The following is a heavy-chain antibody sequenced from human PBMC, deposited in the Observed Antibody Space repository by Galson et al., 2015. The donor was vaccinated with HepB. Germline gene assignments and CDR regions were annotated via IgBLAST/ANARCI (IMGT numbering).Heavy chain of an antibody. CDR3: AGMAVGAASGFVV. CDR1: GDSLTKYY. CDR2: IYYTGDI. Sequence: LSLTCTVSGDSLTKYYWSWIRQTPGMGLQWIAYIYYTGDINVNPSLKSRVTVDIDTSKSQFSLKMTSVTAADTALYYCAGMAVGAASGFVVWGRGTLVSVSS. V-gene: IGHV4-59*08. J-gene: IGHJ3*01. D-gene: IGHD1-26*01.